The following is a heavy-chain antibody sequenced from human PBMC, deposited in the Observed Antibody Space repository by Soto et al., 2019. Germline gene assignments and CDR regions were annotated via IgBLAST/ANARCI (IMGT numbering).Heavy chain of an antibody. CDR2: INPNSGGT. CDR3: ARDSGSYSGGELDY. D-gene: IGHD1-26*01. J-gene: IGHJ4*02. V-gene: IGHV1-2*02. Sequence: SVKVSCKASGYTFTGYYMHWVRQAPGQGLEWMGWINPNSGGTNYAQKFQGRVTMTRDTSISTAYMELSRLRSDDTAVYYCARDSGSYSGGELDYWGQGTLVTVSS. CDR1: GYTFTGYY.